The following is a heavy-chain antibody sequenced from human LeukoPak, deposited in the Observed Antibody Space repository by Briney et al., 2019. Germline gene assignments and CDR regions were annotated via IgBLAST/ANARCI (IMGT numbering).Heavy chain of an antibody. J-gene: IGHJ3*01. CDR3: TKHLFWEPFDL. Sequence: SETLSLTCPVSSGSIISNTDYWAWIRQPPGRGLGWIGSVHYRGTTYYNPSLKSRLTISVDTSKNHFALKLNSVTAADTAFYYCTKHLFWEPFDLWGQGTFVIVSS. D-gene: IGHD1-26*01. CDR2: VHYRGTT. V-gene: IGHV4-39*01. CDR1: SGSIISNTDY.